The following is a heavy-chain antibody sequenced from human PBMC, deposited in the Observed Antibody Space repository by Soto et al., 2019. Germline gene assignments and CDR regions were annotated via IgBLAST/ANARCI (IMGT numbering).Heavy chain of an antibody. Sequence: GGSLRLSCAASGFTFSDFYMSWIRQAPGKGLEWVSYISSSGSTIYYADSVKGRFTISRDNAQNSLYLQVNSLRAEDTAVYYCARPRTGTYYIPHYFDYWGQGTLVTVSS. CDR3: ARPRTGTYYIPHYFDY. CDR1: GFTFSDFY. J-gene: IGHJ4*02. CDR2: ISSSGSTI. V-gene: IGHV3-11*01. D-gene: IGHD3-10*01.